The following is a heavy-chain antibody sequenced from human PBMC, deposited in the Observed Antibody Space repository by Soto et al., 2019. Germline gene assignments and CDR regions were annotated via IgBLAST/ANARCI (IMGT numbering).Heavy chain of an antibody. Sequence: GESLKIACKASGYTFTDAWIGWVRQMPGKGLEWMGIVYPGDSQTRYNPSFQGQITISADKSITTAYLQWTSLKASDSAMYYCARQKGYWGQGTLVTVSS. CDR2: VYPGDSQT. CDR1: GYTFTDAW. J-gene: IGHJ4*02. V-gene: IGHV5-51*01. CDR3: ARQKGY.